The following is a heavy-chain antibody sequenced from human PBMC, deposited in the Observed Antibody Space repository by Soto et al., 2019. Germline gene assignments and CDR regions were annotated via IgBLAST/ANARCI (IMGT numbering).Heavy chain of an antibody. D-gene: IGHD2-15*01. CDR1: GFPFSSYS. Sequence: GGSLRLSCAASGFPFSSYSMSWVRQAPGKGLEWVSAISGSGGSTYYADSVKGRFTISRDNSKNTLYLQMNSLRAEDTAVYYCAKFTKTDCSGGSCYFDYWGQGTLVTVSS. V-gene: IGHV3-23*01. CDR3: AKFTKTDCSGGSCYFDY. J-gene: IGHJ4*02. CDR2: ISGSGGST.